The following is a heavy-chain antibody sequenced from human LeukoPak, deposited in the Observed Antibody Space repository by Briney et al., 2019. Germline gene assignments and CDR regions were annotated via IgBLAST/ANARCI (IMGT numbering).Heavy chain of an antibody. CDR2: ISSSSSTI. V-gene: IGHV3-48*04. J-gene: IGHJ4*02. D-gene: IGHD4-17*01. CDR1: GFTFSSYS. CDR3: ARDQEDDYGDYNFDY. Sequence: GGSLRLSCAASGFTFSSYSMNWVRQAPGKGLEWVSYISSSSSTIYYADSVKGRFTISRDNAKNSLYLQMNSLRAEDTAVYYCARDQEDDYGDYNFDYWGQGTLVTVSS.